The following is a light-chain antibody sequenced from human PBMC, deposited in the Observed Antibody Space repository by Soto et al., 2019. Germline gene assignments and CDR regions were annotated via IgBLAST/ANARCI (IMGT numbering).Light chain of an antibody. J-gene: IGKJ4*01. CDR2: DAF. Sequence: ESVLTQSPGTLSLSPGERATLSCRASQSVNISLAWYQQKPGQAPRLLIYDAFNRATGIPARFSGSGSGTDFTLTISSLEPEDIAVYYCQQRSNWRVTFGGGTKVDIK. V-gene: IGKV3-11*01. CDR1: QSVNIS. CDR3: QQRSNWRVT.